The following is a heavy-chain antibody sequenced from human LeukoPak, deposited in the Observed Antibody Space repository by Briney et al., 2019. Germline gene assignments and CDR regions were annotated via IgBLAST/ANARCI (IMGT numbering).Heavy chain of an antibody. J-gene: IGHJ4*02. D-gene: IGHD1-26*01. Sequence: GGSLRLSCAASGFTFSSYAMHWVRQAPGKGLEWVAVISYDGSNKYYADSVKGRFTISRDNSKNTLYLQMNSLRAEDTAVYYCARGGSGSYRGYFDYWGQVTLVTVSS. CDR3: ARGGSGSYRGYFDY. CDR2: ISYDGSNK. V-gene: IGHV3-30-3*01. CDR1: GFTFSSYA.